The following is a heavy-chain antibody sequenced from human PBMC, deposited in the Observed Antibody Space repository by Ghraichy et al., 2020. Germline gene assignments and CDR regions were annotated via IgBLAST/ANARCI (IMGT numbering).Heavy chain of an antibody. V-gene: IGHV7-4-1*02. J-gene: IGHJ3*01. CDR3: LRDRYDVSGGSKLAL. Sequence: ASVKVSCKASRYSLTTYSMNWVRQAPGQGPEWMGWIDTNTGNPTYAQGFRGRFVFSLDTSVNTAYLQISGLRTEDTAVYYCLRDRYDVSGGSKLALWGQGTMCTVSS. D-gene: IGHD6-19*01. CDR1: RYSLTTYS. CDR2: IDTNTGNP.